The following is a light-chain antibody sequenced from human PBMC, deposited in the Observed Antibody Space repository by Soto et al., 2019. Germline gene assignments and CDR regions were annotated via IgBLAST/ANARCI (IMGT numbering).Light chain of an antibody. CDR3: QTWGTGIRM. CDR1: SDYSNYP. J-gene: IGLJ3*02. CDR2: VNSDGSH. Sequence: QLVLTQSPSASASLGASIKLTCTLRSDYSNYPLAWHQQQPEKGPRFLMRVNSDGSHIKGDEIPDRFSGSSSGAERYLTISSIQSEDEADYYCQTWGTGIRMFGGGTKLTVL. V-gene: IGLV4-69*01.